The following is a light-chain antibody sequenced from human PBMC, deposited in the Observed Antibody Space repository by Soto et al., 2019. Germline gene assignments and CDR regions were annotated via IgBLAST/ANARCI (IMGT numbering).Light chain of an antibody. CDR3: QQYSSSPS. CDR1: QSVSTN. Sequence: EIVITQSPTTRRLSPGERATLSCRASQSVSTNLAWYQQKPGKVPSLLIYGASTRASGIPARLSGSGSGTEFTLTIGSLQSEDFAVYYCQQYSSSPSFGQGTRLEIK. CDR2: GAS. V-gene: IGKV3-15*01. J-gene: IGKJ5*01.